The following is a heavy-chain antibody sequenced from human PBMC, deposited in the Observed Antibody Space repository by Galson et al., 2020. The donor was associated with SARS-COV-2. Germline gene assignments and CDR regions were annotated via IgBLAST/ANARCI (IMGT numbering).Heavy chain of an antibody. CDR3: VGELLPFFAVGI. D-gene: IGHD1-26*01. J-gene: IGHJ3*02. Sequence: GETLKISCAASGFTFSSYAMHCVRQAPGKGLEWVAVISYDGSNKYYADSVKGRFTISRDNSKNTLYLQMNSLRAEDTAVYYCVGELLPFFAVGIWGHGTMVTVSS. CDR1: GFTFSSYA. V-gene: IGHV3-30*04. CDR2: ISYDGSNK.